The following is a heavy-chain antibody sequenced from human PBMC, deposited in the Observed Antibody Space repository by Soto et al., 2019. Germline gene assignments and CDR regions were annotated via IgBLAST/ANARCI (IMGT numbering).Heavy chain of an antibody. J-gene: IGHJ4*02. D-gene: IGHD5-18*01. V-gene: IGHV4-31*01. CDR3: ARGSRHTALVLPRFDF. Sequence: QVQLQESGPGLVKPSQTLSLTCTVSGGSFSNDGYYWSWLRQHPEKGLEWIGYNYSSGTTYYNPSIKRLISIAMATSKNQFFLKLTSVTAADTAVYYWARGSRHTALVLPRFDFWGQGTLVTVSS. CDR1: GGSFSNDGYY. CDR2: NYSSGTT.